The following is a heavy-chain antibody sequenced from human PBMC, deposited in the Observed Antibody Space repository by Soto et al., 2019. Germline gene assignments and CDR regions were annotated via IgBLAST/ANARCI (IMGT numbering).Heavy chain of an antibody. CDR2: IIPIFGTA. J-gene: IGHJ6*02. V-gene: IGHV1-69*13. D-gene: IGHD4-4*01. CDR3: ARDPTVTTFGYYYGMDV. Sequence: SVKVSCKASGYTFTSHAMHWVRQAPGQRLEWMGGIIPIFGTANYAQKFQGRVTITADESTSTAYMELSSLRSEDTAVYYCARDPTVTTFGYYYGMDVWGQGTTVTVSS. CDR1: GYTFTSHA.